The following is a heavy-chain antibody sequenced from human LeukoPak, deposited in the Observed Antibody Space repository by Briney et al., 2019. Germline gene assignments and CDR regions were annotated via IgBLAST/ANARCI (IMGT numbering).Heavy chain of an antibody. Sequence: SETLSLTCIVSTDSIRTPYWSWVRQPPGKGLEWIGFVYYTGSTNYNPSLKSRVIMSVDMSKNQLSLKVRSVTAADTAVYYCARLAGSEDGGYDRNYFASWGRGTLVTVTS. CDR1: TDSIRTPY. CDR2: VYYTGST. V-gene: IGHV4-59*08. J-gene: IGHJ4*02. D-gene: IGHD5-12*01. CDR3: ARLAGSEDGGYDRNYFAS.